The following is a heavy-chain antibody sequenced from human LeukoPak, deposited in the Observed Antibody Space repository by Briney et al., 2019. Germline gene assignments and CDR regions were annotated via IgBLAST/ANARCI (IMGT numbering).Heavy chain of an antibody. V-gene: IGHV3-23*01. CDR3: AAHGGYSYCSSTSCYTNWFDP. D-gene: IGHD2-2*02. CDR1: GFTFSSYA. Sequence: GGSLRLPCAASGFTFSSYAMGWVRQAPGKGLEWVSAISGSGGSTYYADSVKGRFTISRDNSKNTLYLQMNSLRAEDTAVYYCAAHGGYSYCSSTSCYTNWFDPWGQGTLVTVSS. CDR2: ISGSGGST. J-gene: IGHJ5*02.